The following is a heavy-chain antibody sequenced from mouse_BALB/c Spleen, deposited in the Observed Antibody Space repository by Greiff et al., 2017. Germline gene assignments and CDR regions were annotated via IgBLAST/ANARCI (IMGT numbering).Heavy chain of an antibody. Sequence: VQLQESGPGLVAPSQSLSITCTVSGFSLTSYGVHWVRQPPGKGLEWLGVIWAGGSTNYNSALMSRLSISKDNSKSQVFLKMNSLQTDDTAMYYCARVREGAMDYWGQGTSVTVSS. J-gene: IGHJ4*01. CDR1: GFSLTSYG. V-gene: IGHV2-9*02. CDR3: ARVREGAMDY. CDR2: IWAGGST.